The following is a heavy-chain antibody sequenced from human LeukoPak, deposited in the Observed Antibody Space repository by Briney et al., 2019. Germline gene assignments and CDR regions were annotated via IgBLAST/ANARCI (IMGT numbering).Heavy chain of an antibody. J-gene: IGHJ4*02. CDR2: IYYSGST. CDR1: GGSISSSSYY. Sequence: PSETLSLTCTVSGGSISSSSYYWGWIRQPPGKGLEWIGSIYYSGSTYYTPSLKSRVTISVDTSKNQFSLKLSSVTAADTAVYYCARTATSGYSSSRDDYWGQGTLVTVSS. CDR3: ARTATSGYSSSRDDY. V-gene: IGHV4-39*01. D-gene: IGHD6-13*01.